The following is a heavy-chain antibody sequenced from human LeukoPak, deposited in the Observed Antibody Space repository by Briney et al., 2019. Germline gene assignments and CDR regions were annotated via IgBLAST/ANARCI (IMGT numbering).Heavy chain of an antibody. CDR2: IYTSGST. D-gene: IGHD1-26*01. CDR1: GGSISGGSYY. CDR3: AREGFNREIDI. V-gene: IGHV4-61*02. Sequence: SETLSLTCTVSGGSISGGSYYWSWIRQPAGKGLEWIGRIYTSGSTNYNPSLKSRVTISVDASKNQFSLKLSSVTAADTAVYYCAREGFNREIDIWGQGTMVTVSS. J-gene: IGHJ3*02.